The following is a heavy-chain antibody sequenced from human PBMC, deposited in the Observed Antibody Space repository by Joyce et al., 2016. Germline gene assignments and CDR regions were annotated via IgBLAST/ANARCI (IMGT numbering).Heavy chain of an antibody. V-gene: IGHV1-18*01. CDR3: AGGLGKSVDY. J-gene: IGHJ4*02. CDR1: GYAFTSYG. Sequence: QVHLVQSGAEVQKPGASVKVSCKASGYAFTSYGITWMRQAPGQGLEWMGWISTYTGYTDFARNLQGRLTMTTDTSTRTAYMELRRLRSDDTAVYYCAGGLGKSVDYWGQGTLVTVSS. D-gene: IGHD3-10*01. CDR2: ISTYTGYT.